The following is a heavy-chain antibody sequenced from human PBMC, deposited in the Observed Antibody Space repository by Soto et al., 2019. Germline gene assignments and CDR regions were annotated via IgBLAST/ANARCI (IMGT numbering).Heavy chain of an antibody. J-gene: IGHJ5*02. D-gene: IGHD7-27*01. Sequence: QVQLQQWGAGLLKPSETLSLTCAVYGGSFSGYYWSWIRQPPGKGLEWIGEINHSGSTNYNPSLKSRVTISVDTSKNQFSLKLSSVTAADTAVYYCAREPTWGPGRFDPWGQGTLVTVSS. CDR3: AREPTWGPGRFDP. CDR1: GGSFSGYY. V-gene: IGHV4-34*01. CDR2: INHSGST.